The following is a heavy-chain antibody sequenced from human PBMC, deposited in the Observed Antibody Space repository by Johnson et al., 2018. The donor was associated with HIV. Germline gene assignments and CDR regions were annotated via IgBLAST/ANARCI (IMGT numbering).Heavy chain of an antibody. Sequence: VQLVESGGGLVKPGGSLRLSCAASGFSFSDHCMDWVRQAPGKGLEWVGRISNKPSSYSTEYAASVKGSLTVARNDSKNAVYLQMSSLKTEDTAVYYCTRDRDGVGVSWGQGTMVTVSS. J-gene: IGHJ3*01. CDR2: ISNKPSSYST. CDR3: TRDRDGVGVS. CDR1: GFSFSDHC. V-gene: IGHV3-72*01. D-gene: IGHD3-10*01.